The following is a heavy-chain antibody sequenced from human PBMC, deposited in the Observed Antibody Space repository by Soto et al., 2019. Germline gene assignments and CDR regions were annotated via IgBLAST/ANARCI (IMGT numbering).Heavy chain of an antibody. J-gene: IGHJ4*02. D-gene: IGHD5-12*01. CDR3: AKIVATGPGYVDYFDY. CDR1: GFTVSSNY. Sequence: GGSLRLSCAASGFTVSSNYMSWVRQAPGKGLEWVSVIYSGGSTYYADSVKGRFTISRDNSKNTLYLQMNSLRAEDTAVYYCAKIVATGPGYVDYFDYWGQGTLVTVSS. CDR2: IYSGGST. V-gene: IGHV3-66*01.